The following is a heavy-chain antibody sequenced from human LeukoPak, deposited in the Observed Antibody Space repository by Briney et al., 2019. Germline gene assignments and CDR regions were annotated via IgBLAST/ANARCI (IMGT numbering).Heavy chain of an antibody. Sequence: SVKVSCKASGGTFSSYAISWVRQAPGQGLEWKGGIIPIFGTANYAQKFQGRVTITTDESTSTAYMELSSLRSEDTAVYYCARVDCSTSCYRSWFDPWGQGTLVTVSS. CDR3: ARVDCSTSCYRSWFDP. D-gene: IGHD2-2*01. CDR1: GGTFSSYA. CDR2: IIPIFGTA. V-gene: IGHV1-69*05. J-gene: IGHJ5*02.